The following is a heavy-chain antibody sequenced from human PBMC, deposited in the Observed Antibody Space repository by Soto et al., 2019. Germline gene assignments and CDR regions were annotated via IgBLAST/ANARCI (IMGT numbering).Heavy chain of an antibody. CDR2: IKSKTDGETT. V-gene: IGHV3-15*01. Sequence: GGSLRLSCAASGFTFSNAWMNWVRQAPGKGLEWVGRIKSKTDGETTDYAAPVKGRFTISRDDSKNTLYLQINSLNTEDTAVYYCTTTSITMPWGQGTLVTVSS. CDR1: GFTFSNAW. J-gene: IGHJ4*02. CDR3: TTTSITMP. D-gene: IGHD3-3*01.